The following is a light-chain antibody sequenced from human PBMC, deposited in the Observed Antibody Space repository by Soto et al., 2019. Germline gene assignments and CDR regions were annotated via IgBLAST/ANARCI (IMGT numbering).Light chain of an antibody. CDR3: QRYYNAPFT. Sequence: DIQVTQYPSSLSASVGDRVTITCRASQGIKNYLAWYQQKPGEIPKLLIYAASTLESGIPPRFSGSGSGTDFTLTINNLQPKDVATYYCQRYYNAPFTFGGGTKVDIK. CDR1: QGIKNY. J-gene: IGKJ4*01. CDR2: AAS. V-gene: IGKV1-27*01.